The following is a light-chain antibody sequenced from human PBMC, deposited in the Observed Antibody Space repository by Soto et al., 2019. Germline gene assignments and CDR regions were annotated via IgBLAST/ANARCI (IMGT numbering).Light chain of an antibody. CDR2: DNN. CDR1: TSNIGAGYD. CDR3: QSYDIKLSSPV. Sequence: QSVLTQPPSVSGVPGQRVTISCTGSTSNIGAGYDVNWYQHLPGRAPKLLIYDNNHRPSGVPDRFSGSKSGTSASLAITGLQADDEADYHCQSYDIKLSSPVFGGGTKLTVL. V-gene: IGLV1-40*01. J-gene: IGLJ2*01.